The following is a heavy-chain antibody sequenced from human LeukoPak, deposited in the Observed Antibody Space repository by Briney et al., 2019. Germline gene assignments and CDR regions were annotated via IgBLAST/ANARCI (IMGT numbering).Heavy chain of an antibody. D-gene: IGHD1-26*01. CDR3: ARGPSGSYYYLAFDI. Sequence: GGSLRLSCAASGFTFSSYSMNWVRQAPGKGLEWVSSISSSSSYIYYADSAKGRFTISRDNAKNSLYLQMNSLRAEDTAVYYCARGPSGSYYYLAFDIWGQGTMVTVSS. CDR2: ISSSSSYI. V-gene: IGHV3-21*01. J-gene: IGHJ3*02. CDR1: GFTFSSYS.